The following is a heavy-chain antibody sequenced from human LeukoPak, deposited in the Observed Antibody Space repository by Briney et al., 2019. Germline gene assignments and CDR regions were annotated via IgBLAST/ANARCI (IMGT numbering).Heavy chain of an antibody. V-gene: IGHV1-18*01. D-gene: IGHD3-22*01. CDR3: ARCGRSYYYDSSGYYPDY. J-gene: IGHJ4*02. CDR2: ISAYNGNT. Sequence: ASVKVSCKASGYTFTNYGISWVRQAPGQGLEWMGWISAYNGNTNYAQKLQGRVTMTTDTSTSTAYMELRSLRSDDTAVYYCARCGRSYYYDSSGYYPDYWGQGTLVTVSS. CDR1: GYTFTNYG.